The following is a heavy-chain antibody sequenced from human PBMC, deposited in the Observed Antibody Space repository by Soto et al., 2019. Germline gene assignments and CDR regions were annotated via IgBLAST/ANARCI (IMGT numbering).Heavy chain of an antibody. V-gene: IGHV4-59*01. CDR3: AGDRKATYITGGIES. Sequence: SETLSLTCSVPGGSISDYYWSWIRQSPEKGLEYIAYASYGGPAKLTGALNGRVTMRIDRSQNQFTLKASALEAADSAVYYCAGDRKATYITGGIESWGQGSLVTVSS. CDR1: GGSISDYY. J-gene: IGHJ5*02. D-gene: IGHD3-3*01. CDR2: ASYGGPA.